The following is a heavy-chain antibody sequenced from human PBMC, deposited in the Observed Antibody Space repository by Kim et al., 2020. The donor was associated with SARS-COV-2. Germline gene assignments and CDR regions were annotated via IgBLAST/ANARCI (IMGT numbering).Heavy chain of an antibody. CDR3: TTDSGPYNWFDP. CDR2: IRSRSKSYAT. CDR1: GLTFGGST. V-gene: IGHV3-73*01. J-gene: IGHJ5*02. Sequence: GGSLRLSCAVSGLTFGGSTMHWVRQASGKGLEWVGRIRSRSKSYATAYTASMKGRFIISRDDSKNTAYLQMNSLKTEDTAIYYCTTDSGPYNWFDPWGQGTLVTVSS.